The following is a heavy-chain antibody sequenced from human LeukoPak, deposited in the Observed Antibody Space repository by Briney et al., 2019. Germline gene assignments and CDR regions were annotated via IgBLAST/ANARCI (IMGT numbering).Heavy chain of an antibody. CDR2: TYYRSKWNN. V-gene: IGHV6-1*01. CDR3: ARGYGSGYEDI. J-gene: IGHJ3*02. Sequence: SQTLSLTCAISGDSVSSNSAAWNWFRQSPSRGLEWLGRTYYRSKWNNDYAVSVKRRITINADTSKNQFSLHLNSVTPEGTAVYYCARGYGSGYEDIWGQGTMVTVSS. CDR1: GDSVSSNSAA. D-gene: IGHD5-12*01.